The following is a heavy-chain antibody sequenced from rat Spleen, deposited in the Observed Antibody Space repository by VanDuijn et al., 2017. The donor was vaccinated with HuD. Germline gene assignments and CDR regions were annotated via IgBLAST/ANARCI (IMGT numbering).Heavy chain of an antibody. CDR1: GYSITSNY. Sequence: EVQLQESGPGLVKPSQSLSLTCSVTGYSITSNYWGWIRKFPGNKMEWMGYISYSGSTSYNPSLKSRISITRDTSKNQFFLQLNSVTTEDTAMYYCARSYPGIKGVMDAWGQGASVTVSS. J-gene: IGHJ4*01. CDR2: ISYSGST. CDR3: ARSYPGIKGVMDA. D-gene: IGHD1-4*01. V-gene: IGHV3-1*01.